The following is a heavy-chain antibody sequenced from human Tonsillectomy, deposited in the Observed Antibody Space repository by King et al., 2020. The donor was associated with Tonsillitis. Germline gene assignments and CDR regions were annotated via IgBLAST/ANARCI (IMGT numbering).Heavy chain of an antibody. CDR2: IYTSGST. Sequence: VQLQESGPGLVKPSQTLSLTCTVSGDSISSGSYYWSWIRQPAGKGLEWIGRIYTSGSTSSNPSPKGRVTISVDTSKNQFSLMLGSVTAADTAVYYCAGTDCGGDCYPQRGLDYWGQGTLVTVSS. J-gene: IGHJ4*02. D-gene: IGHD2-21*02. CDR3: AGTDCGGDCYPQRGLDY. V-gene: IGHV4-61*02. CDR1: GDSISSGSYY.